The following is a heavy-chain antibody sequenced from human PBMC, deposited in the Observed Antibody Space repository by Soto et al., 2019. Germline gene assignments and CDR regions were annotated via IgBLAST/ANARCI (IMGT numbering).Heavy chain of an antibody. CDR3: ARPQDNGDYSPDY. CDR1: GFTFSSYN. Sequence: EVQLVESGGGLVQPGGSLRLSCEASGFTFSSYNMNWVRQAPGKGLEWVSYISSSSYTIYYTDSVKGRFTISRDNAKNSVYLQMKSLRDEDTAVYYCARPQDNGDYSPDYWGQGTLVTVSS. J-gene: IGHJ4*02. D-gene: IGHD4-17*01. CDR2: ISSSSYTI. V-gene: IGHV3-48*02.